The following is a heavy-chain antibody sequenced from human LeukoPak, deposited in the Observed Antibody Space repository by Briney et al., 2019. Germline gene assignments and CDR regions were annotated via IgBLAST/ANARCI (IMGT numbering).Heavy chain of an antibody. CDR1: GFTVSTNY. CDR2: IYSGGST. CDR3: ARGGEQRLAPYYYYGMDV. V-gene: IGHV3-66*02. Sequence: GGSLRLSCAASGFTVSTNYMSWVRQAPGKGLEWVSVIYSGGSTYYTDSVKGRFTISRDNSKNTLYLQMNSLRAEDTAVYYCARGGEQRLAPYYYYGMDVWGQGTTVTVSS. D-gene: IGHD6-25*01. J-gene: IGHJ6*02.